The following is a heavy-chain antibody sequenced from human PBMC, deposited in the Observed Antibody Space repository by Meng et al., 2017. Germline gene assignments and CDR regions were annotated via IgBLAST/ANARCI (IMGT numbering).Heavy chain of an antibody. CDR1: GGSFSGYY. Sequence: SETLSLTCAVYGGSFSGYYWSWIRQPPGKGLEWIGEINHSGSTNYNPSLKSRVTISVDTSKNQFSLKLSSVTAAETAVYYCARKGYSGYDFPTDYWGQGTLVTVSS. D-gene: IGHD5-12*01. CDR2: INHSGST. CDR3: ARKGYSGYDFPTDY. J-gene: IGHJ4*02. V-gene: IGHV4-34*01.